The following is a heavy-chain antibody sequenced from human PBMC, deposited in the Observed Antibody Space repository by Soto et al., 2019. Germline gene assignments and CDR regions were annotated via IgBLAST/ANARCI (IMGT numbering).Heavy chain of an antibody. CDR2: ISAYNGNT. CDR3: ARHDSSGYYYYFDY. V-gene: IGHV1-18*01. J-gene: IGHJ4*02. CDR1: GYTFTSYG. D-gene: IGHD3-22*01. Sequence: QVQLVQSGAEVKKPGASVKVSCKASGYTFTSYGISWVRQAPGQGLEWMGWISAYNGNTNYAQKLQGRVTMTTDTSTITAYIELRSLRYDDTAAYYCARHDSSGYYYYFDYWGQGTLVTVSS.